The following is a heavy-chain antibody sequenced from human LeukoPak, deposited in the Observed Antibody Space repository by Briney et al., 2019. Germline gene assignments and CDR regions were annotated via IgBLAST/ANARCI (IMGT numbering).Heavy chain of an antibody. D-gene: IGHD3-22*01. Sequence: GGSLRLSCAASGFTFSSYSMNWVRQAPGKGLEWVSYISSSSSTIYYADSVKGRFTISRDNAKNSLYLQMNSLRAEDTAVYYCARDRNYYDSRSEGFDYWGQGTLVTVSS. J-gene: IGHJ4*02. CDR3: ARDRNYYDSRSEGFDY. CDR1: GFTFSSYS. CDR2: ISSSSSTI. V-gene: IGHV3-48*04.